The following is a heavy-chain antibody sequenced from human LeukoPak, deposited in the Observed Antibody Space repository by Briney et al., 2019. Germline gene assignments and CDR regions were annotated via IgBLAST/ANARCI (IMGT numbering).Heavy chain of an antibody. CDR3: AKDGLWFGEFPGY. J-gene: IGHJ4*02. D-gene: IGHD3-10*01. CDR2: ISGSGGST. V-gene: IGHV3-23*01. Sequence: GGSLRLSCAASGFTFSSYAMSWVRQAPRKGLEWVSAISGSGGSTYYADSVKGRFTISRDNSKNTLYLQMNSLRAEDTAVYYCAKDGLWFGEFPGYWGQGTLVTVSS. CDR1: GFTFSSYA.